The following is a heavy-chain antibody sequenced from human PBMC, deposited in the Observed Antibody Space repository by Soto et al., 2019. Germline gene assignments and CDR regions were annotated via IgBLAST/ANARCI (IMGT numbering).Heavy chain of an antibody. Sequence: GGSLRLSCAASGFTFSDYYMSWIRQAPGKGLEWVSYISSSGSTIYYADSVKGRFTISRDNAKNSLYLQMNSLRAEDTAVYYCASTVFEGSWFDPWGQGTLVTVSS. J-gene: IGHJ5*02. CDR1: GFTFSDYY. V-gene: IGHV3-11*01. D-gene: IGHD4-17*01. CDR2: ISSSGSTI. CDR3: ASTVFEGSWFDP.